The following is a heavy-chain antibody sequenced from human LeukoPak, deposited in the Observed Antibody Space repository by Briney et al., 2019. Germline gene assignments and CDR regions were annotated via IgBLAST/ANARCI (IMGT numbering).Heavy chain of an antibody. D-gene: IGHD2-2*01. CDR3: ARGPMPTRPGTTFDP. V-gene: IGHV4-31*03. Sequence: PSETLSLTCTVSGDSISSGGYYWSWIRQHPGKGLEWIGYIYYSGSTYHNPSLKSRVAISIDTSKNQISLKLNSVTAADTAVYYCARGPMPTRPGTTFDPWGQGTLVTVSS. CDR2: IYYSGST. CDR1: GDSISSGGYY. J-gene: IGHJ5*02.